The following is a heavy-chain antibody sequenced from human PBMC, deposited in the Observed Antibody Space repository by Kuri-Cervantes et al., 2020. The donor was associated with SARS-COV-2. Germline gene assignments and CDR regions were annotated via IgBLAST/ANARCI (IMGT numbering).Heavy chain of an antibody. CDR2: IKSKTDGGTT. Sequence: GGSLRLSCAASGFTFSNAWMSWVRQAPGKGLEWVGRIKSKTDGGTTDYAAPVKGRFTISRDDSKNTLYLQMNSLKTEDTAVYYCTTDGGDIVATIDAFDIWGQGTMVTVSS. J-gene: IGHJ3*02. CDR1: GFTFSNAW. CDR3: TTDGGDIVATIDAFDI. D-gene: IGHD5-12*01. V-gene: IGHV3-15*01.